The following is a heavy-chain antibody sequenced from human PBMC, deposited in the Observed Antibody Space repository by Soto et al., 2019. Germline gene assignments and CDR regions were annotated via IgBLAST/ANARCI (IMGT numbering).Heavy chain of an antibody. J-gene: IGHJ4*02. CDR3: ARDPDPGTFDVDIVVGDY. CDR2: INPSGGST. V-gene: IGHV1-46*01. D-gene: IGHD5-12*01. CDR1: GYSFTSYY. Sequence: GASVKVSCEASGYSFTSYYMHWVRQAPEQGLEWMGIINPSGGSTSYAQKFQGRVTMTRDTSTSTVYMELSSLRSEDTAVYYCARDPDPGTFDVDIVVGDYWGQGTLVTVSS.